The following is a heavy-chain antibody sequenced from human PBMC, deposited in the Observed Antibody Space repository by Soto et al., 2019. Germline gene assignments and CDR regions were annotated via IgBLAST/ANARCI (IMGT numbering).Heavy chain of an antibody. CDR1: EGTFKNYA. Sequence: QVHLVQSGPEVKKPGSSVRVSCKASEGTFKNYAISWIRQAPGHGLEWMGGIIPIFGTPNYAQKFQGRVTISADKTTTTAYMHLTSLISDDTAVYYCERVLEGSSWNAIDFWGPGTLVTVSS. CDR2: IIPIFGTP. V-gene: IGHV1-69*06. J-gene: IGHJ4*02. D-gene: IGHD6-13*01. CDR3: ERVLEGSSWNAIDF.